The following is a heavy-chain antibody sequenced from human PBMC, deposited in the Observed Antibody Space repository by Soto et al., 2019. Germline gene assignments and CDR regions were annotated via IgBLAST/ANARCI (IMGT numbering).Heavy chain of an antibody. D-gene: IGHD3-22*01. V-gene: IGHV4-59*01. Sequence: QVQLQESGPGLVKPSETLSLTCTVSGGSISSYYWSWIRQPPGKGLEWIGYIYYSGSTNYNPSLKSRVTISVDTSKNQFSLKLSSVTAADTAVYYCARDLSSGYYGDWFDHWGQGTLVTVSS. CDR2: IYYSGST. J-gene: IGHJ5*02. CDR3: ARDLSSGYYGDWFDH. CDR1: GGSISSYY.